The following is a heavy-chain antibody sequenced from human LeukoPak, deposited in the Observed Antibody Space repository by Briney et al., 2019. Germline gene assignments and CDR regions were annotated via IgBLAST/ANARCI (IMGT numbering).Heavy chain of an antibody. CDR1: GYSIGTDYY. Sequence: SETLSLTCTVSGYSIGTDYYWGWIRPPPGKGLEWIGSIYNSGSTYYNPSLKSRITISVDTSKNQFSLKLSSVTAADTAVYYCARNSSSSSPPERYNWLVPWGQGTLVTVSS. V-gene: IGHV4-38-2*02. CDR2: IYNSGST. D-gene: IGHD6-6*01. CDR3: ARNSSSSSPPERYNWLVP. J-gene: IGHJ5*02.